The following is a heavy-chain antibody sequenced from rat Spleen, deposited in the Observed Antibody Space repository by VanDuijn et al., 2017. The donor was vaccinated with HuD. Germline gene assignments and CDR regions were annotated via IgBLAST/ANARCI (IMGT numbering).Heavy chain of an antibody. CDR1: GLTFSDYG. D-gene: IGHD1-9*01. Sequence: EVQLVESGGGLVQPGRSLKLSCAASGLTFSDYGMAWVRQAPTKGLEWVATISYDGSSTYYRDSVKGRFTVSRDNTKSTLYLQMDSLKSEDTATYYCARRHYGYTDYFDYWGQGVMVTVSS. CDR3: ARRHYGYTDYFDY. J-gene: IGHJ2*01. V-gene: IGHV5-29*01. CDR2: ISYDGSST.